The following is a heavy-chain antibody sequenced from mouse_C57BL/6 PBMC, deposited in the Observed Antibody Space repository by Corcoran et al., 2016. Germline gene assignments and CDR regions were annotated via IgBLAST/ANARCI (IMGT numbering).Heavy chain of an antibody. CDR3: ATKSSGWSYCFDY. V-gene: IGHV5-12*03. CDR1: GFTVINNY. D-gene: IGHD6-1*01. J-gene: IGHJ4*01. Sequence: EVKLVESGGGLVQPGGSLRLSCAASGFTVINNYMTWVRQAPGKGLEWVSLSYSGGSTYYADSVKGRFTISRDNSKNTQYLQMNSLRVEDTSVYYCATKSSGWSYCFDYWSQGTLVTVSS. CDR2: LSYSGGST.